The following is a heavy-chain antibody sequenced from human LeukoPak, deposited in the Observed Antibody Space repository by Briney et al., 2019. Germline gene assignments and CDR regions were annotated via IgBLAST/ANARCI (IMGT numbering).Heavy chain of an antibody. Sequence: ASVNVSCKASGYTFTGYYMHWVRQAPGQGLEWMGWINPNSGGTNYAQKFQGRVTMTRDTSISTAYMELSRLRSDDTAVYYCASAYTAMALFDYWGQGTVVTVSS. CDR3: ASAYTAMALFDY. J-gene: IGHJ4*02. D-gene: IGHD5-18*01. CDR1: GYTFTGYY. CDR2: INPNSGGT. V-gene: IGHV1-2*02.